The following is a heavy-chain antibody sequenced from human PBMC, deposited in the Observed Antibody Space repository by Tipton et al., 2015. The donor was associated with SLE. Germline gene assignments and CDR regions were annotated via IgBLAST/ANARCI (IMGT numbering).Heavy chain of an antibody. CDR2: IHHSGST. CDR3: ARGPPFMEWEQNWFDP. J-gene: IGHJ5*02. V-gene: IGHV4-28*03. D-gene: IGHD3-3*02. Sequence: TLFLTCNVSVYSISSSHWWGWIRQPPGKGLEWIGEIHHSGSTNYNPSLQSRVTISVDRSKNQFSLKLTSVTAADTAVYYCARGPPFMEWEQNWFDPWGLGALVTVSS. CDR1: VYSISSSHW.